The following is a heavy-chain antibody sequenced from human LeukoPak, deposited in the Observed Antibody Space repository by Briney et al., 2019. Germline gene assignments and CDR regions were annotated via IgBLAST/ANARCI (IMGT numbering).Heavy chain of an antibody. D-gene: IGHD6-13*01. J-gene: IGHJ4*02. CDR2: ISSSSSTI. V-gene: IGHV3-48*01. Sequence: PGGSLRLSCAASGFTFISYSMNWVRQAPGKGLEWVSYISSSSSTIYYADSVKGRFTISRDNAKNSLYLQMNSLRAEDTAVYYCARPRYSDSWFLGYWGQGTLVTVSS. CDR3: ARPRYSDSWFLGY. CDR1: GFTFISYS.